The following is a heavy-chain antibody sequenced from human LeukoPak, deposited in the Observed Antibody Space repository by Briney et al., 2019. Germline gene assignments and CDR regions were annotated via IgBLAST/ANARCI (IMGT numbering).Heavy chain of an antibody. Sequence: QTGGSLKLSCAVFGFIFSNYAVGWVRQAPGKGLEWVANIKEDGTETYYVDSVKGRLTISRDNAKNSLYLQMNSLRVEDTAVYYCAKEGRSLQTYWGQGTLVTVSS. CDR3: AKEGRSLQTY. CDR2: IKEDGTET. D-gene: IGHD5-24*01. CDR1: GFIFSNYA. V-gene: IGHV3-7*03. J-gene: IGHJ4*02.